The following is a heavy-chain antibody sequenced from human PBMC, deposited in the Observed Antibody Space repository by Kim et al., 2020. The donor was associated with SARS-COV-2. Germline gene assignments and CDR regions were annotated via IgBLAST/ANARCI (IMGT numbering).Heavy chain of an antibody. CDR3: AKETGNKYYFDY. CDR2: ISDSGAST. V-gene: IGHV3-23*01. J-gene: IGHJ4*02. Sequence: GGSLRPSCAASGFTFNNYGMNWVRQAPGKGLEWVSAISDSGASTSYADSAKGRFTSSRDNSKNTLYLQMNSVRAEDTALYYCAKETGNKYYFDYWGQGTLVTVSS. D-gene: IGHD1-1*01. CDR1: GFTFNNYG.